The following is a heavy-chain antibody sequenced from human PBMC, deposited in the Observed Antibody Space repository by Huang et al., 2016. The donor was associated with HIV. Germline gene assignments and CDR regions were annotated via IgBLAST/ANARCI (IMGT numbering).Heavy chain of an antibody. J-gene: IGHJ6*03. CDR1: RFTFSNYA. CDR3: ARDLWLRDLYYYYYMDV. D-gene: IGHD5-12*01. V-gene: IGHV3-30-3*01. Sequence: AASRFTFSNYAMHWVRQAPGKGLEWVAVISYDGSNKYYADSWKCRVTISRDNSKNTLYLQMNSLRAEDTAVYYCARDLWLRDLYYYYYMDVWGKGTTVTVSS. CDR2: ISYDGSNK.